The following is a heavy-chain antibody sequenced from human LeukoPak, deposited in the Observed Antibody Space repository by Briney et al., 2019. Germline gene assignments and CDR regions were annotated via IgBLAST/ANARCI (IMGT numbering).Heavy chain of an antibody. J-gene: IGHJ2*01. CDR1: GFTFSSYG. V-gene: IGHV3-30*18. Sequence: GGSLRLSCAASGFTFSSYGMHWVRQAPGKGLEWVAVISYDGSNKYYADSVKGRFTISRDSSRNTLFLHMNTLRAEDTAIYYCAKDRTVGASYWYFDLWGRGTLVTVSS. CDR3: AKDRTVGASYWYFDL. CDR2: ISYDGSNK. D-gene: IGHD1-26*01.